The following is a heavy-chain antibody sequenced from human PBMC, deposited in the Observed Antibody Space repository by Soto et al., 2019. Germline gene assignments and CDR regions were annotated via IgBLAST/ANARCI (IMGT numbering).Heavy chain of an antibody. CDR3: ARERSTDSRTDY. D-gene: IGHD3-22*01. CDR1: GFTFSLYS. V-gene: IGHV3-21*01. CDR2: ITSSSSYI. J-gene: IGHJ4*02. Sequence: GGSLRLSCAASGFTFSLYSMIWVRQAPGKGLEWVASITSSSSYIYYEDSLKGRFTISRDNAKNSLFLQLDSLRAEDTAVYFCARERSTDSRTDYWGQGTLVTVSS.